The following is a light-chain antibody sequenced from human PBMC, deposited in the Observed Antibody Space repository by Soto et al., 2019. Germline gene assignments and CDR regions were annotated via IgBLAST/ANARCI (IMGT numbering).Light chain of an antibody. CDR2: GDR. CDR1: RSNIGTYYV. CDR3: QSYAGSIYYV. Sequence: QSVLTQPPSASGSPGQTVTISCTGSRSNIGTYYVVPWYQHHPGTVPRLIIFGDRQRPSGVPDRFSGSKSGDTASLTVSGLQAADEADYFCQSYAGSIYYVFGSGTKVTVL. V-gene: IGLV1-40*01. J-gene: IGLJ1*01.